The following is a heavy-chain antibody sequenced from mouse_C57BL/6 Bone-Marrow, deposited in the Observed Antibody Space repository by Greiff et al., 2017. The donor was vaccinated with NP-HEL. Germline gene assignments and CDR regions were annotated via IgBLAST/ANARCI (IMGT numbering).Heavy chain of an antibody. CDR2: IYPGNSDT. V-gene: IGHV1-5*01. Sequence: VQLKQSGTVLARPGASVKMSCKTSGYTFTSYWMHWVKQRPGQGLEWIGAIYPGNSDTSYNQKFKGKAKLTAVTSASTAYMELSSLTNEDSAVYYCTMTAQATLYYFDYWGQGTTLTVSS. J-gene: IGHJ2*01. CDR1: GYTFTSYW. CDR3: TMTAQATLYYFDY. D-gene: IGHD3-2*02.